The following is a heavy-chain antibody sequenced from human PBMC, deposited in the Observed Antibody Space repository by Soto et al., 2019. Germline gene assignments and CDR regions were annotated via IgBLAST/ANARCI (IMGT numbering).Heavy chain of an antibody. V-gene: IGHV4-4*02. CDR2: TYHSGST. CDR1: GGSISSINR. D-gene: IGHD2-8*01. J-gene: IGHJ5*02. CDR3: ARATREHNVLMVYAAYFDP. Sequence: SEILYLTWAVLGGSISSINRWRWVRQPTGKGLEWIGETYHSGSTYYTPSLKSRVTISVDKSKNQFSRKLSSVTAADTAVYYCARATREHNVLMVYAAYFDPWGQGTLVTVSS.